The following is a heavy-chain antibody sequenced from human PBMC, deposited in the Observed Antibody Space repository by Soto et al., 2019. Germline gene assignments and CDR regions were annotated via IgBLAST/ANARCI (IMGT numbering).Heavy chain of an antibody. J-gene: IGHJ6*02. Sequence: ASVKVSCKASGYTFTGYYMHWVRQAPGQGLEWMGWINPNSGGTNYAQKFQGWVTMTRDTSISTAYMELSRLRSDDTAVYYCAREEGTRIAAAGTEEDYYYYYCIDVWGQGTTVTVSS. CDR2: INPNSGGT. CDR1: GYTFTGYY. CDR3: AREEGTRIAAAGTEEDYYYYYCIDV. V-gene: IGHV1-2*04. D-gene: IGHD6-13*01.